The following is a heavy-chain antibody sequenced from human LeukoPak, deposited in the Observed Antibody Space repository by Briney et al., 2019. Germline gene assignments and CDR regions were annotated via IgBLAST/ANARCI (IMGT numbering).Heavy chain of an antibody. CDR3: ARTTEGGYTYDYFYYYYLDV. Sequence: SETLSLTCSVSGGSISSYYWSWIRQPPGKGLEWIGYIYYSGSTNYNPSLKSRVTISVDTSKNQFSLKLSSVTAADTAVYYCARTTEGGYTYDYFYYYYLDVWGKGTTVTISS. CDR2: IYYSGST. D-gene: IGHD5-18*01. V-gene: IGHV4-59*01. J-gene: IGHJ6*03. CDR1: GGSISSYY.